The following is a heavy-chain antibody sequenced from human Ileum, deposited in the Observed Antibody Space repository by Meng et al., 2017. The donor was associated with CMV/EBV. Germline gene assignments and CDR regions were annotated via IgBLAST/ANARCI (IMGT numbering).Heavy chain of an antibody. Sequence: EAGPMTVKSSDTLSPTCTVSSVSLSPYYWNWIRQPAGKGLEWIGRIYTGGPTDYNPSLKSRVTMSVDTSKNQFFLNLSSVTAADTAVYYCARGQTVRGFEYWGLGILVTVSS. CDR1: SVSLSPYY. V-gene: IGHV4-4*07. D-gene: IGHD3-10*01. J-gene: IGHJ4*02. CDR3: ARGQTVRGFEY. CDR2: IYTGGPT.